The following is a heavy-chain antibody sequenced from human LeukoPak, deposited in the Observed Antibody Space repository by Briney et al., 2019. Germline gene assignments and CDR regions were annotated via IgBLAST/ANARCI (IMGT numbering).Heavy chain of an antibody. CDR3: AKTPYYDFWSGYCFDY. CDR2: ISGSGGST. CDR1: GFTFSSYA. D-gene: IGHD3-3*01. V-gene: IGHV3-23*01. Sequence: GGSLRLSCAASGFTFSSYAMSWVRQAPGKGLEWVSAISGSGGSTYYADSVKGRFTISRDNSKKTLYLQMNSLRAEDTAVYYCAKTPYYDFWSGYCFDYWGQGTLVTVSS. J-gene: IGHJ4*02.